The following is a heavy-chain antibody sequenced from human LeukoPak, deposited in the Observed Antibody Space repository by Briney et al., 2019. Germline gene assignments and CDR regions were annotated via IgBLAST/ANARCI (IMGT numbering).Heavy chain of an antibody. V-gene: IGHV4-34*01. Sequence: PSETLSLTCAVYGGSFSGYYWSWIRQPPGKGLEWIGEINHSGSTNYNPSLKSRVTISVDTSKNQFSLKLSSVTAADTALYYCAKVRGGYSTDVFDIWGQGTMVTVSS. CDR1: GGSFSGYY. CDR3: AKVRGGYSTDVFDI. CDR2: INHSGST. J-gene: IGHJ3*02. D-gene: IGHD3-22*01.